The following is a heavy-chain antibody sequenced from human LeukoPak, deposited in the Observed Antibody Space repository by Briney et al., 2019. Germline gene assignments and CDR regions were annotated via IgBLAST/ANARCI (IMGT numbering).Heavy chain of an antibody. D-gene: IGHD6-19*01. CDR3: ARGLSSGWV. Sequence: GGSLRLSCAASGFTFSSHRMHWVRHAPGEGLVWVSRINSDGSSTSYADSVKGRFTISRDNAKNTLYLQMNSLRAEDTAVYYCARGLSSGWVWGQGTLVTVSS. V-gene: IGHV3-74*01. CDR1: GFTFSSHR. CDR2: INSDGSST. J-gene: IGHJ4*02.